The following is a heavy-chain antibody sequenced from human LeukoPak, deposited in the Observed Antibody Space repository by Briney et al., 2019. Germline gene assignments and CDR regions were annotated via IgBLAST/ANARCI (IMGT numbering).Heavy chain of an antibody. J-gene: IGHJ4*02. CDR2: YYNSGRS. Sequence: SETLSLTCTVSGGSISSYYWAWIRQPPGKGLEWIGTYYNSGRSSYNPSLKSRVTISVDTSKNQFSLKLSSVTAADTAVYYCARTPYYYDSSGFSYYFDYWGQGTLVTISS. CDR3: ARTPYYYDSSGFSYYFDY. CDR1: GGSISSYY. D-gene: IGHD3-22*01. V-gene: IGHV4-39*07.